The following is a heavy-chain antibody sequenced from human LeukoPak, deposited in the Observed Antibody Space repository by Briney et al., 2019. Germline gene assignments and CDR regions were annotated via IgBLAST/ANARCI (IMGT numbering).Heavy chain of an antibody. Sequence: SVKVSCKASGGTFSSYAISWVRQAPGQGLEWMGGIIPIFGTANYAQKFQGRVTITADESTSTAYMELRSLRSDDAATYYCARDYSASHGDYWGQGTPVTVSS. CDR2: IIPIFGTA. V-gene: IGHV1-69*01. D-gene: IGHD1-26*01. J-gene: IGHJ4*02. CDR1: GGTFSSYA. CDR3: ARDYSASHGDY.